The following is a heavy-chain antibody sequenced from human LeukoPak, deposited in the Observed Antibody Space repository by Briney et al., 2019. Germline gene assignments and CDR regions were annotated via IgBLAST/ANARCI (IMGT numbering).Heavy chain of an antibody. Sequence: ASVKVSCKASGYTFTSYDINWVRQAPGQGLEWMGWINPNSGGTNYAQKFQGRVTMTRDTSISTAYMELSRLRSDDTAVYYCARAQNQLEYYFDYWGQGTLVTVSS. CDR1: GYTFTSYD. CDR3: ARAQNQLEYYFDY. CDR2: INPNSGGT. D-gene: IGHD2-2*01. V-gene: IGHV1-2*02. J-gene: IGHJ4*02.